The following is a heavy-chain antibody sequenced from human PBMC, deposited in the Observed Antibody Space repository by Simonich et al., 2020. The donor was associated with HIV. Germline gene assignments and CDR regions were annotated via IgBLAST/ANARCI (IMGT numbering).Heavy chain of an antibody. CDR3: AKDGTSSSGELLTYYYYGMDV. CDR2: ISGSVGNT. V-gene: IGHV3-23*01. CDR1: GFTFSSYA. J-gene: IGHJ6*02. D-gene: IGHD1-26*01. Sequence: EVQLLESGGGLVQPGGSLRLSCAASGFTFSSYAMSWVRQAPGKGLEWVSAISGSVGNTYYADSVKGRFTISRDNSKNTLYLQMNSLRAEDTAVYYCAKDGTSSSGELLTYYYYGMDVWGQGTTVTVSS.